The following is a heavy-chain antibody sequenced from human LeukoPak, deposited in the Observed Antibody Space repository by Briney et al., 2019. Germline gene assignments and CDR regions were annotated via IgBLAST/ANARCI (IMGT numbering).Heavy chain of an antibody. CDR1: GFTFSSYE. D-gene: IGHD3-22*01. J-gene: IGHJ4*02. Sequence: GGSLSLSCAASGFTFSSYEMNWVRQAPGKGLEWVAAISGSGGSTYYADSVKGRFTISRDNSKNTLYLQMNSLRAEDTAVYYCAKRLYGSSGYFDYWGQGTLVTVSS. CDR3: AKRLYGSSGYFDY. CDR2: ISGSGGST. V-gene: IGHV3-23*01.